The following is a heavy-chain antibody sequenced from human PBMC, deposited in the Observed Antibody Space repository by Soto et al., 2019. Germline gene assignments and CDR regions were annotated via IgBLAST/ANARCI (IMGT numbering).Heavy chain of an antibody. D-gene: IGHD6-13*01. CDR2: ISGSGGST. V-gene: IGHV3-23*01. Sequence: EVQLLESGGGLVRPGGSLRLSCAASGFTFSSYAMSWVRQAPGKGLEWVSSISGSGGSTYYADSVKGRFTVSRDNSENTRYLRMSSLRAEDTAVYYCAKRIAAAGTNALDVWGQGTTVTVSS. J-gene: IGHJ6*02. CDR3: AKRIAAAGTNALDV. CDR1: GFTFSSYA.